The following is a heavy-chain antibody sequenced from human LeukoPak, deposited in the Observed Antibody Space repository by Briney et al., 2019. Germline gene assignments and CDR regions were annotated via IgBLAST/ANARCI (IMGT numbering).Heavy chain of an antibody. D-gene: IGHD3-22*01. CDR1: GYSFTSYW. Sequence: GESLKISCKGSGYSFTSYWIGWVRQMPGKGLEWMGIIYPGDSDTRYSPSFQGQVTISADKSISTAYLQWSSLKASDTAMYYCARQDYYDSSGPNDAFGIWGQGTMVTVSS. CDR2: IYPGDSDT. V-gene: IGHV5-51*01. CDR3: ARQDYYDSSGPNDAFGI. J-gene: IGHJ3*02.